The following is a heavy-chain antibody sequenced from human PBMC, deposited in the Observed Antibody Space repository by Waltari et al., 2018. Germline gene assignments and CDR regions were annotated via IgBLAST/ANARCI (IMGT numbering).Heavy chain of an antibody. CDR2: MNTDVSIA. CDR1: GFTLSSSY. V-gene: IGHV3-74*01. Sequence: EVQLVESGGGLVQPGGSLRLSCEASGFTLSSSYMHLVRQVPGKGLVWGSRMNTDVSIANYADSVKGRFTISRDNGKNTLYLQMNSLRAEDTAVYYCARDGGGNGYIHYWGQGTLVTVSS. CDR3: ARDGGGNGYIHY. D-gene: IGHD3-16*01. J-gene: IGHJ4*02.